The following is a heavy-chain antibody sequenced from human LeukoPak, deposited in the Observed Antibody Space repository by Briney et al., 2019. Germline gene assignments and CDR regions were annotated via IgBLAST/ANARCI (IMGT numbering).Heavy chain of an antibody. CDR3: ASYASGYNWLKV. CDR1: GHTFTNYY. Sequence: ASVKVSCKSSGHTFTNYYLHWVRQAPGQGLEWLGWIHPNTGATNYAQKFQGRVAVTRDTSISTTYVELSRLTSADTAVYYCASYASGYNWLKVWGQGTLVTVSS. J-gene: IGHJ5*02. D-gene: IGHD2-2*01. CDR2: IHPNTGAT. V-gene: IGHV1-2*02.